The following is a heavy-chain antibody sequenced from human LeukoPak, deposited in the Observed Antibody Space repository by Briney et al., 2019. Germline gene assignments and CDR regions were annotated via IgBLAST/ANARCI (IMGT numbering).Heavy chain of an antibody. CDR3: AGGVVRGWPAAAMY. V-gene: IGHV1-2*02. Sequence: GASVKVSCKASGYTFTGYYMHWVRQAPGQGLEWMGWINPNSGGTNYAQKFQGRVTMTRDTSISTAYMELSRLRSDDTAVYYCAGGVVRGWPAAAMYWGQGTLVTVSS. J-gene: IGHJ4*02. CDR1: GYTFTGYY. D-gene: IGHD2-2*01. CDR2: INPNSGGT.